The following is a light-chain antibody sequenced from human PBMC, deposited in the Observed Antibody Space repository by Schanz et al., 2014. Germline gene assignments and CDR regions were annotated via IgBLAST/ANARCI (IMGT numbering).Light chain of an antibody. V-gene: IGKV1-5*01. CDR1: QSISSR. CDR3: QHYSIYPWT. J-gene: IGKJ1*01. Sequence: DIQMTQSPSTLSASVGDRVTITCRASQSISSRLAWYQQKPGKAPNLLIFDASTLESGVPSRFSGSGSGTEFTLTISSLQPDDFAAYFCQHYSIYPWTFGQGTKVESK. CDR2: DAS.